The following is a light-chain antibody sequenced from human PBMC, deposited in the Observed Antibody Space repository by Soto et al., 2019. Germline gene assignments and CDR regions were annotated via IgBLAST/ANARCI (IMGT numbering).Light chain of an antibody. Sequence: QSALTQPPSASGSPGQSVTISCTGTSSDVGGYNYVSWYQQHPGKAPKLMIYEVSKRPSGVPDRFSGSKSGNTASLTVSGLQAEDEAEYYCSSYAGSNQFPNVFGTGTKLTVL. CDR2: EVS. V-gene: IGLV2-8*01. J-gene: IGLJ1*01. CDR1: SSDVGGYNY. CDR3: SSYAGSNQFPNV.